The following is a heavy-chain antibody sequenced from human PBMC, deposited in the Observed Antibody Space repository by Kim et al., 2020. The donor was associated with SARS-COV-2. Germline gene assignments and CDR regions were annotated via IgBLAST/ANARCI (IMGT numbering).Heavy chain of an antibody. CDR2: INHSGST. J-gene: IGHJ3*02. CDR1: GGSFSGYY. Sequence: SETLSLTCAVYGGSFSGYYWSWIRQPPGKGLEWIGEINHSGSTNYNPSLKSRVTISVDTSKNQFSLKLSSVTAADTAVYYCARGHTRPDSYYYDSSGYYYPGAFDIWGQGTMVTVSS. V-gene: IGHV4-34*01. CDR3: ARGHTRPDSYYYDSSGYYYPGAFDI. D-gene: IGHD3-22*01.